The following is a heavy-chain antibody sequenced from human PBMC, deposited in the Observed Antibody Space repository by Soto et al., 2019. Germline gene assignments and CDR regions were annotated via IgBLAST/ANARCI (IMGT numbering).Heavy chain of an antibody. CDR3: ARPDGATYNFRY. CDR1: GFTFNAYS. Sequence: DVQLLESGGRLVQPGGSLRLSCAASGFTFNAYSLSWVRQAPGKGLEWVSAISTTGGSTYYADSVKGRFTISRDNSQKTLSLQMNSLRAEDTAVYYCARPDGATYNFRYWGQGTLVTVSS. J-gene: IGHJ4*02. V-gene: IGHV3-23*01. CDR2: ISTTGGST. D-gene: IGHD1-1*01.